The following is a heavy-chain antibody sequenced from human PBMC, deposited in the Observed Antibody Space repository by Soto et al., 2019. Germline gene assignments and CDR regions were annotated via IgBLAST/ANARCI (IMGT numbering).Heavy chain of an antibody. J-gene: IGHJ6*02. CDR1: GFTFSSYS. CDR2: ISSSSYI. CDR3: ARRYETDPRVYYYYGMDV. Sequence: GGSLRLSCAASGFTFSSYSMNWVRQAPGKGLEWVSSISSSSYIYYADSVKGRFTISRDNAKNSLYLQMNSLRAEDTAVYYCARRYETDPRVYYYYGMDVWGQGTTVTVSS. V-gene: IGHV3-21*01. D-gene: IGHD1-1*01.